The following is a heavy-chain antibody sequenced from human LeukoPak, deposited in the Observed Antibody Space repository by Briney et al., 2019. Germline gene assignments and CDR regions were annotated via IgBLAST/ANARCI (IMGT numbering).Heavy chain of an antibody. CDR2: IYTSGST. CDR3: ARFGYCSGGSCYSDY. CDR1: GGSISSYY. Sequence: SETLSLTCTVSGGSISSYYWSWIRQPAGKGLEWIGRIYTSGSTNYNPSLKSRVTVSVDTSKNQFSLKLSSVTAADTAVYYCARFGYCSGGSCYSDYWGQGTLVSVSS. V-gene: IGHV4-4*07. D-gene: IGHD2-15*01. J-gene: IGHJ4*02.